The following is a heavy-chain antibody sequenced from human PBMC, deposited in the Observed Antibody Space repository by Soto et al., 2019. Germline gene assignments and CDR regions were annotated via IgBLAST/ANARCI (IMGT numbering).Heavy chain of an antibody. D-gene: IGHD2-15*01. J-gene: IGHJ4*02. CDR1: GFTFRSYA. CDR3: AKGSGPYRPYYFDY. V-gene: IGHV3-23*01. Sequence: GGSLRLSCAASGFTFRSYAMSWVRQAPGRGLEWVSAISDSGSSTYHADTVEGRFTTSRDNSQNTLFLQMNSLRAEDTAVYYCAKGSGPYRPYYFDYWGQGTLVTVSS. CDR2: ISDSGSST.